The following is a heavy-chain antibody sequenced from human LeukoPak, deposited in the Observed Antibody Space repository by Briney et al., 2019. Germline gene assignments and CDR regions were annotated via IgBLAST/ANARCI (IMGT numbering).Heavy chain of an antibody. V-gene: IGHV4-30-4*01. CDR1: GDSLSSGDNY. D-gene: IGHD1-26*01. CDR2: IYYSGST. Sequence: SETLSLTCTVSGDSLSSGDNYWSWIRQPPGKGLEWIGYIYYSGSTYYNPSLKSRVTILLDRSKNQISLKLRSVTAADTAVYYCARSPYSGSYPDFDFWGQGTLVTVSP. CDR3: ARSPYSGSYPDFDF. J-gene: IGHJ4*02.